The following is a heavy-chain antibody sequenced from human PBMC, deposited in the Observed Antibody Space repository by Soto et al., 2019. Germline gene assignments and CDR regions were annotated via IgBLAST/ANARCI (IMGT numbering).Heavy chain of an antibody. CDR3: ARGITMVRGVIVVGFYYYGMDV. D-gene: IGHD3-10*01. CDR1: GFTFSSYG. V-gene: IGHV3-33*01. Sequence: GGSLRLSCAASGFTFSSYGMHWVRQAPGKGLEWVAVIWYDGSNKYYADSVKGRFTISRDNSKNTLYLQMNSLRAEDTAVYYCARGITMVRGVIVVGFYYYGMDVWGQGTTVTVSS. CDR2: IWYDGSNK. J-gene: IGHJ6*02.